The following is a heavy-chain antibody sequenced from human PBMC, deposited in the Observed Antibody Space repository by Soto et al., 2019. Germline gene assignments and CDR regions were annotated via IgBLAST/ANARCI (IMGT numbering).Heavy chain of an antibody. J-gene: IGHJ6*02. V-gene: IGHV1-69*01. CDR2: IIPIFGTA. Sequence: QVQLVQSGAEVKKPGSSVKVSCKASGGTFSSYAISWVRQAPGQGLEWMGGIIPIFGTANYAQKFQGRVTITADESTSTGYMELSSLRSEDTAVYYCARLRPRHYYGSGSYYRLFGPHYGMDVWGQGTTVTVSS. CDR1: GGTFSSYA. D-gene: IGHD3-10*01. CDR3: ARLRPRHYYGSGSYYRLFGPHYGMDV.